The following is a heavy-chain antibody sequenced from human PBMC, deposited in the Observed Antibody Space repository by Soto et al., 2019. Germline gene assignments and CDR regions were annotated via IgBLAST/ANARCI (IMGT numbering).Heavy chain of an antibody. CDR2: IYSSGST. CDR1: GGSISSYY. V-gene: IGHV4-59*08. CDR3: ARHHSKGYCDWLFSYYYYMDV. J-gene: IGHJ6*03. D-gene: IGHD3-9*01. Sequence: QVQLQESGPGLVKPSETLSLTCTVSGGSISSYYWSWIRQPPGKGLEWIGYIYSSGSTNYNPSLKSRVTISVDTSKNQFSLKLSSVTAADTAVYYCARHHSKGYCDWLFSYYYYMDVWGKGTTVTVSS.